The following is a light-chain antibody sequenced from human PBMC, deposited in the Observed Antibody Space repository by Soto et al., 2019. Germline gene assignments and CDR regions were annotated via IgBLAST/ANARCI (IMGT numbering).Light chain of an antibody. Sequence: RVMTQSPETLSVAPGEMATLSCRASQSITEKVVWYQQKPGQAPRLLIYDASNRATGISARFSGSGSGTDFTLTISSLEPEDFAVYYCQQRSNWPGTFGQGTKVDIK. CDR1: QSITEK. CDR3: QQRSNWPGT. J-gene: IGKJ1*01. V-gene: IGKV3-11*01. CDR2: DAS.